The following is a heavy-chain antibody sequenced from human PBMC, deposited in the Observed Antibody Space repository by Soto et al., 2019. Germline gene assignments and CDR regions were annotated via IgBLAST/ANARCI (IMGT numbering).Heavy chain of an antibody. CDR2: INPNSSST. V-gene: IGHV1-2*06. J-gene: IGHJ6*02. CDR3: PGEAEMASIAARCYGMDV. D-gene: IGHD2-21*01. CDR1: GYTFTGYY. Sequence: QVQLVQSGAEVKKPGASVKVSCKASGYTFTGYYMHWVRQAPGQGLEWMGRINPNSSSTNYAHKFQGRVTVTRDTCISTAYMELSGMRPDAPAVYYWPGEAEMASIAARCYGMDVWGQGTTVTDSS.